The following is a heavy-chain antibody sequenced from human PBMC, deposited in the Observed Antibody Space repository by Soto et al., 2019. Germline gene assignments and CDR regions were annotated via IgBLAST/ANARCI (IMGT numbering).Heavy chain of an antibody. CDR2: ISWDSSTI. Sequence: EVQLVESGGGLVQPGRSLRLSCAAFGFTFDNCGMHSVRQAPGKGLEWVAGISWDSSTIGYRDSVKGRFITSRDDAKNSLYLQMDSLRGEDTALYYCVQGRYPTMATPLDHWGQGTQVIVSS. J-gene: IGHJ4*02. CDR3: VQGRYPTMATPLDH. CDR1: GFTFDNCG. D-gene: IGHD2-15*01. V-gene: IGHV3-9*01.